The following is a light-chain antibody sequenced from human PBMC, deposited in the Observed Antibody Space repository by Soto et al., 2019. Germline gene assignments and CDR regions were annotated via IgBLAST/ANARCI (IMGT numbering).Light chain of an antibody. CDR1: TSNIGSNT. V-gene: IGLV1-44*01. Sequence: SALTQPPSASGTAGQRVTISCSGSTSNIGSNTVNWYQQLPGMAPKTLIYSNNQRPSGVPDRFSGSKSGTSGSLAISGLPSEDEADYYCAPWDDSLNGYVFGTGTNVTVL. CDR2: SNN. CDR3: APWDDSLNGYV. J-gene: IGLJ1*01.